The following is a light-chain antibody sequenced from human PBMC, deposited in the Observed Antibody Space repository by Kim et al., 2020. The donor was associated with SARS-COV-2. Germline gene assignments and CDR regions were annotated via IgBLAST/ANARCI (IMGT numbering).Light chain of an antibody. CDR2: GKN. V-gene: IGLV3-19*01. CDR3: NSRDSNDNVV. J-gene: IGLJ2*01. Sequence: VALDKTVRITCQGNSLRSYYATWYQQKPGPAPILVIYGKNNRPSGIPDRFSGSSSGNTASLTITGTQAGDEADYYCNSRDSNDNVVFGGGTQLTVL. CDR1: SLRSYY.